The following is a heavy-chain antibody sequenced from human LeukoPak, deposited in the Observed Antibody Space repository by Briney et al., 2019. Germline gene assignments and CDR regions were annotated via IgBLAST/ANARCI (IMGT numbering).Heavy chain of an antibody. J-gene: IGHJ4*02. V-gene: IGHV4-34*01. CDR1: GGSFSGYY. D-gene: IGHD3-10*01. Sequence: SETLSLTCAVYGGSFSGYYWSWIRQPPGKGLEWIGEINHSGSTNYNPSLKSRVTVSVDTSKNQFSLKLSSVTAADTAVYYCARGPGTVVRGVTPFDYWGQGTLVTVSS. CDR2: INHSGST. CDR3: ARGPGTVVRGVTPFDY.